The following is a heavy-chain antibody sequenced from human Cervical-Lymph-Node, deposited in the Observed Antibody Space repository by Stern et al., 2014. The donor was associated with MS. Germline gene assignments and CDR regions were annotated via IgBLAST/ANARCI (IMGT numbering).Heavy chain of an antibody. Sequence: QVQLVQSGAELKKPGASVKVSCKASGYTFNNNAVTWVRQAPGQGLEWMGWYYTESGIPTYAQGFAGRLVFSLDYSVSTAYLQITSLKADDTAVYYCARVSNSGYYADHWGQGTLVTVSS. V-gene: IGHV7-4-1*02. CDR2: YYTESGIP. D-gene: IGHD3-22*01. J-gene: IGHJ4*02. CDR1: GYTFNNNA. CDR3: ARVSNSGYYADH.